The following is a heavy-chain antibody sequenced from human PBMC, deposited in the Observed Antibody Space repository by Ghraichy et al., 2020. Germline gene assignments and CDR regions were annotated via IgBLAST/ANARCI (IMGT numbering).Heavy chain of an antibody. J-gene: IGHJ4*02. V-gene: IGHV3-9*01. CDR3: ATDSDGSHFDY. Sequence: SLNISCAASGFTFDDYAMHWVRQAPGKGLEWVSGITWNSGNIAYADSVKGRFTISRDNAKNSLYLQMNSLRPEDTALYYCATDSDGSHFDYWGQGTLVTVSS. CDR1: GFTFDDYA. CDR2: ITWNSGNI.